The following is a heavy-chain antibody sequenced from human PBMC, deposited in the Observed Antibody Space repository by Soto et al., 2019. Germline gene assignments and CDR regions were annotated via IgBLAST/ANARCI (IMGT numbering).Heavy chain of an antibody. J-gene: IGHJ5*02. CDR1: GFTFSSYS. CDR2: ISSSSIYI. V-gene: IGHV3-21*01. CDR3: ARSMKIQGHYFAWFAP. D-gene: IGHD3-9*01. Sequence: GWSLRLACASSGFTFSSYSMNWVRQAPGKGLEWVSSISSSSIYIYYSYSVKGRFTIPRKNPKNSLYRQINSLRAEDRAVYYCARSMKIQGHYFAWFAPWGQGTLVPVSS.